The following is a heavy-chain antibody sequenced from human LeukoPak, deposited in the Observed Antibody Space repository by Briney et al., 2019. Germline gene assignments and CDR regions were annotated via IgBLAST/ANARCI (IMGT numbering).Heavy chain of an antibody. D-gene: IGHD3-22*01. CDR1: GFTFSSYG. J-gene: IGHJ4*02. Sequence: PGGSLRLSCAASGFTFSSYGMHWVRQAPGKGLEWVSAISGSGGSTYYADSVKGRFTISRDNSKNTLYLQMNSLRAEDTAVYYCAKFGTYYYDSSGYHTWGQGTLVTVSS. CDR3: AKFGTYYYDSSGYHT. CDR2: ISGSGGST. V-gene: IGHV3-23*01.